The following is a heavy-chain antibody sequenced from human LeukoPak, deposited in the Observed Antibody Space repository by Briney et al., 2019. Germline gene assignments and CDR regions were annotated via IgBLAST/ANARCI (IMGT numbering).Heavy chain of an antibody. CDR1: GGSFSGYY. CDR3: ARKDGDL. V-gene: IGHV4-34*01. J-gene: IGHJ4*02. CDR2: IYYSGST. Sequence: PSETLSLTCAVYGGSFSGYYWSWIRQPPGKGLEWIGSIYYSGSTYYNPSLKSRVTISVDTSKNQFSLKLNSVTAADTAVYFCARKDGDLWGQGTLVTVSS.